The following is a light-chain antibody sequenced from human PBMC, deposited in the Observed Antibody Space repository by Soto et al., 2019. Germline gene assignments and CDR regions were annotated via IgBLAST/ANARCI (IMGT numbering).Light chain of an antibody. V-gene: IGKV3-11*01. J-gene: IGKJ4*01. Sequence: ILFLLVTAPLSLSPGGRTTLSRLASQSVCRHLAWYQQKPGQAPSLLIYDASNRATGLPARLSGSGSGTDFTLTISSLEPEDFAVYYCQQRNNWPPVTFGGGTKVDI. CDR2: DAS. CDR1: QSVCRH. CDR3: QQRNNWPPVT.